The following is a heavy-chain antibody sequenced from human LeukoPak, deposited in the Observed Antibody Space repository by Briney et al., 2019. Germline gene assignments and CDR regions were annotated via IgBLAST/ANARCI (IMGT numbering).Heavy chain of an antibody. J-gene: IGHJ4*02. Sequence: PGGSLRLSCAVSGFTFSSYSMNWVRQAPGKGLEWVSVIYSGGTTYYADSVKGRFTISRDNSKNTLHLQMNSLRAEDTAVYYCARDQYSYAHAAHWGQGTLVTVSS. CDR2: IYSGGTT. V-gene: IGHV3-66*01. CDR1: GFTFSSYS. D-gene: IGHD5-18*01. CDR3: ARDQYSYAHAAH.